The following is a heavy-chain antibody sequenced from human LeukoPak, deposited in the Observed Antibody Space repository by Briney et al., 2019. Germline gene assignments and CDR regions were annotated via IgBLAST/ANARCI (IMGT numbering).Heavy chain of an antibody. CDR2: INPSGTT. CDR3: ARERNYYYYMDV. Sequence: ASVKVSCKASGYTFTNYCMHWVRQAPGQGLEWMGLINPSGTTTYAQNFQGRVTMTRDTSTSTVYMELSSLRSEDTAVYYCARERNYYYYMDVWGRGTTVTVSS. CDR1: GYTFTNYC. J-gene: IGHJ6*03. V-gene: IGHV1-46*01.